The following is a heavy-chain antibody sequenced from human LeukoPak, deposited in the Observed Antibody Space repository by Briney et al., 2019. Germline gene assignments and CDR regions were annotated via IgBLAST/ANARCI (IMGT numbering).Heavy chain of an antibody. Sequence: ETSETLSLTCAVYVESFSDHYWTWIRQPPGKGLEWIGEIHHSGSTTYRLSLKSRVTISVDRSKNQFSLKLTSVTAADTAVYYCARSPATSWSNFGYWGQGTLVTVSS. CDR3: ARSPATSWSNFGY. V-gene: IGHV4-34*01. D-gene: IGHD2-2*01. CDR2: IHHSGST. CDR1: VESFSDHY. J-gene: IGHJ4*02.